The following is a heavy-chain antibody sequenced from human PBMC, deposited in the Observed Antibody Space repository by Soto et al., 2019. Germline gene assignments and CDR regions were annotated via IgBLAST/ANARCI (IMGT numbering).Heavy chain of an antibody. V-gene: IGHV4-38-2*01. J-gene: IGHJ4*02. CDR1: GYSISSGYY. CDR3: ARLGRYCGGDCYTENLDY. CDR2: IYHSGST. D-gene: IGHD2-21*02. Sequence: PSETLSLTCAVSGYSISSGYYWGWIRQPPGKGLEWIGSIYHSGSTYYNPSLKSRVTISVDTSKSQFSLKLSSVTAADTAVYYCARLGRYCGGDCYTENLDYWGQGTLVTVSS.